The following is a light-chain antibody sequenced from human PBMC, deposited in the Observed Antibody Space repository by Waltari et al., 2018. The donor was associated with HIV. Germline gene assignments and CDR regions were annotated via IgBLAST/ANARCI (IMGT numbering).Light chain of an antibody. V-gene: IGLV3-1*01. J-gene: IGLJ2*01. CDR3: QAWDSSTAV. CDR1: NLGDKY. Sequence: SYELTQPPSVSVSPGQTASITSSGDNLGDKYACWYQQKPGQSPVLVIYQDSKRPSGIPERFAGSNSGNTATLTISGTQAEDEADYYCQAWDSSTAVFGGGTKLTVL. CDR2: QDS.